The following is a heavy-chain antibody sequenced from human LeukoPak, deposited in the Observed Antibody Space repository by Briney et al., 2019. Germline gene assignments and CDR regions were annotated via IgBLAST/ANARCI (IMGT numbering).Heavy chain of an antibody. CDR3: AKDSGGYCSSTSCPLGAFDI. CDR1: GFTFSSYA. J-gene: IGHJ3*02. CDR2: ISGSGGST. V-gene: IGHV3-23*01. D-gene: IGHD2-2*01. Sequence: GGSLRLSCAASGFTFSSYAMSWVRQAPGKGLEWVSAISGSGGSTYYADSVKGRFTISRDNSKNTLYPQMNSLRAEDTAVYYCAKDSGGYCSSTSCPLGAFDIWGQGTMVTVSS.